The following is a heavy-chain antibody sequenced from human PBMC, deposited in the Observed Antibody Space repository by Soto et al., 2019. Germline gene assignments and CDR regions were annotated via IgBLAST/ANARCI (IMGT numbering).Heavy chain of an antibody. D-gene: IGHD1-26*01. J-gene: IGHJ4*02. CDR3: ARFSGSYFRFVDY. CDR2: ISSSSSYI. Sequence: EVQLVESGGGLVKPGGSLRLSCAASGFTFSSYSMNWVRQAPGKGLEWVSSISSSSSYIYYADSVKGRFTISRDNAKNSLYLQMNSLRAEHTAVYYCARFSGSYFRFVDYWGQGTLVTVSS. CDR1: GFTFSSYS. V-gene: IGHV3-21*01.